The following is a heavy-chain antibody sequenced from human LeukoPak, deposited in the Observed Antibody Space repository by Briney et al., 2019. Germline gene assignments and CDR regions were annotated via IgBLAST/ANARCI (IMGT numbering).Heavy chain of an antibody. CDR3: AKKVPTNYYFDY. Sequence: PSETLSLTCAVYGGSFSGYYWSWIRQPPGKGLEWIGEINHSGSTNYNPSLKSRVTISVDTSKNQFSLKLSSVTAADTAVYYCAKKVPTNYYFDYGGQGPRVPVPS. J-gene: IGHJ4*02. CDR1: GGSFSGYY. CDR2: INHSGST. V-gene: IGHV4-34*01. D-gene: IGHD5-12*01.